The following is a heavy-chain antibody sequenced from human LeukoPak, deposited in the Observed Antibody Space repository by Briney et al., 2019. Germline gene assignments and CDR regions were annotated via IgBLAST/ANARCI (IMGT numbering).Heavy chain of an antibody. D-gene: IGHD1-1*01. J-gene: IGHJ4*02. V-gene: IGHV4-30-2*02. CDR1: GGSISSGGYS. CDR2: IYHSGST. CDR3: ARLGGLGYAALFDY. Sequence: PSQTLSLTCAVSGGSISSGGYSWSWIRQPPGKGLEWIGYIYHSGSTYYNPSLKSRVTISVDTSKNQFSLKLSSVTAADTAVYYCARLGGLGYAALFDYWGQGTLVTVSS.